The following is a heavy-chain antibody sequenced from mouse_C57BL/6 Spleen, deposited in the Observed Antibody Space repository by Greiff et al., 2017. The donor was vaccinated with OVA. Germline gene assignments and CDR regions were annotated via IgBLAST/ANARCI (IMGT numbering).Heavy chain of an antibody. CDR1: GYTFTSYW. Sequence: QVQLQQPGAELVKPGASVKLSCKASGYTFTSYWMHWVKQRPGRGLEWIGRIDPNSGGTKYNEKFKSKATLTVDKPSSTAYMQRSSLTSEDSAVYYCARMRRDITTVWDYFDYWGQGTTLTVSS. V-gene: IGHV1-72*01. CDR2: IDPNSGGT. J-gene: IGHJ2*01. D-gene: IGHD1-1*01. CDR3: ARMRRDITTVWDYFDY.